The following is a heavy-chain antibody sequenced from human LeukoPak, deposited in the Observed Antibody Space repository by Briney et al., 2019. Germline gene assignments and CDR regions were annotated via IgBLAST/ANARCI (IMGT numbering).Heavy chain of an antibody. CDR3: ARIISSSDI. Sequence: SETLSLTCAVYGVSFSGYYWSWIRQPPGKGLEWIGEINHSGSTNYNPSLKSRVTISVDTSKNQFSLKLSSVTAADTAVYYCARIISSSDIWGQGTMVTVSS. D-gene: IGHD3-10*01. CDR1: GVSFSGYY. J-gene: IGHJ3*02. CDR2: INHSGST. V-gene: IGHV4-34*01.